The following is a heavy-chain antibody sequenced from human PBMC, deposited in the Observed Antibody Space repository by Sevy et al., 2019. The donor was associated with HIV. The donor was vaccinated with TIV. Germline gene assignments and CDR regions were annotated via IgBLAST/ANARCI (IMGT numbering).Heavy chain of an antibody. D-gene: IGHD1-1*01. CDR3: ARDLESYNYGAYGPSFMPDY. J-gene: IGHJ4*02. CDR1: GFTFSSYG. CDR2: IWFDGSNT. Sequence: GGSLRLSCAASGFTFSSYGMHWVRQAPGKGREWVAVIWFDGSNTFYADSVKGRFTMSRDIAENTLHLQMNSLRAEDTAVYYCARDLESYNYGAYGPSFMPDYWGQGTVVTVSS. V-gene: IGHV3-33*01.